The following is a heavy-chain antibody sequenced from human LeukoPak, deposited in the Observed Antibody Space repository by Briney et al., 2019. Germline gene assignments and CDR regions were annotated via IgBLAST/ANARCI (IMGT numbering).Heavy chain of an antibody. CDR3: ASVRRGFGESSKYYAYYYMGV. V-gene: IGHV4-34*01. CDR1: GGSFSGYY. J-gene: IGHJ6*03. D-gene: IGHD3-10*01. Sequence: SSETLSLTCAVYGGSFSGYYWSWIRQPPGKGLEWIGEINHSGSTNYNPSLKSRVTISLNTSKNQFSLELISVTAADTAVYYCASVRRGFGESSKYYAYYYMGVWGKGTTVTISS. CDR2: INHSGST.